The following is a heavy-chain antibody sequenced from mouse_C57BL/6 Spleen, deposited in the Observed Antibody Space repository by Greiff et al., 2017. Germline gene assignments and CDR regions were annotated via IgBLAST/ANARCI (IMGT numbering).Heavy chain of an antibody. V-gene: IGHV1-54*01. Sequence: VQLQESGAELVRPGTSVKVSCKASGYAFTNYLLEWVKQRPGQGLEWIGVINHGSGGTNYNEQFKGKATLTADKSSSTAYMQLSSLTSEDSAVYFCARSFTIGDDGAMDYWGQGTSVTVSS. J-gene: IGHJ4*01. CDR1: GYAFTNYL. CDR3: ARSFTIGDDGAMDY. D-gene: IGHD2-12*01. CDR2: INHGSGGT.